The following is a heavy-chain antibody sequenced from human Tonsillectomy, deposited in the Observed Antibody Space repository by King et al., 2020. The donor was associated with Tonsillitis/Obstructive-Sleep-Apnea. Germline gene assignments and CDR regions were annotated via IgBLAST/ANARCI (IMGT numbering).Heavy chain of an antibody. CDR3: ARGVQQLAFDY. J-gene: IGHJ4*02. D-gene: IGHD6-13*01. V-gene: IGHV1-46*01. Sequence: QLVQSVAEVKKPGASVKLSCKASGYNFTRYYMHWVRQAPGQGREWMGLINPSGGSTIYAQKFQGRGTMTRDTSTSTVYMELRSLRSEDSAVYYCARGVQQLAFDYWGQGTLVTVSS. CDR2: INPSGGST. CDR1: GYNFTRYY.